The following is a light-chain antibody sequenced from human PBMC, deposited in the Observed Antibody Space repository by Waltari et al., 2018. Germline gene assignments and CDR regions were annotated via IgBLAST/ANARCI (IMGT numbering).Light chain of an antibody. J-gene: IGKJ1*01. CDR2: KAS. CDR3: HSKT. V-gene: IGKV1-5*03. Sequence: DIQMTQSPSTLSASVGDRVTITCRASQSISSWLAWYQQKPEKAPKLLIYKASSLESGVPSRFSGSGSGTEFTLTISSLQPDDFATYYCHSKTFGQGTKVEIK. CDR1: QSISSW.